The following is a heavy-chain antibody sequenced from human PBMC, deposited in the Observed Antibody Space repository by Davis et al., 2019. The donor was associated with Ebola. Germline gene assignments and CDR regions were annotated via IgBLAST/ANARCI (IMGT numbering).Heavy chain of an antibody. D-gene: IGHD2-2*01. V-gene: IGHV5-51*01. J-gene: IGHJ4*02. Sequence: GESLKISCKGSGYSFTSYWIGWVRQMPGKGLEWMGIIYPGDSDTRYSPSFQGQVTISADKSISTAYLQWSSLKASDTAMYYCARRGYCSSTSCHYFDYWGQGTLVTVSS. CDR2: IYPGDSDT. CDR3: ARRGYCSSTSCHYFDY. CDR1: GYSFTSYW.